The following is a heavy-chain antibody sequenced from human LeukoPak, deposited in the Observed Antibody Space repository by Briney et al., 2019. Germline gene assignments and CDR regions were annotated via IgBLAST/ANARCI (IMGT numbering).Heavy chain of an antibody. D-gene: IGHD5-18*01. CDR3: ARELSPQYTYANPGDY. CDR1: GYTFTGYY. V-gene: IGHV1-2*02. J-gene: IGHJ4*02. CDR2: INPNSGGT. Sequence: ASVKVSCNASGYTFTGYYMHWVRQAPGQGLEWMGWINPNSGGTNYAQKFQGRVTMTRDTSISTAYMELSRLRSDDTAVYYCARELSPQYTYANPGDYWGQGTLVTVSS.